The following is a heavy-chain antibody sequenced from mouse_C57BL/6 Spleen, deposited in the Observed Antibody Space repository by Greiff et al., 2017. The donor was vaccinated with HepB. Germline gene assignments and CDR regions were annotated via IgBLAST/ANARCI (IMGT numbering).Heavy chain of an antibody. V-gene: IGHV5-9-1*02. D-gene: IGHD1-1*01. CDR3: TTLFYGSSSSYWYFDV. J-gene: IGHJ1*03. CDR2: ISSGGDYI. CDR1: GFTFSSYA. Sequence: EVQGVESGEGLVKPGGSLKLSCAASGFTFSSYAMSWVRQTPEKRLEWVAYISSGGDYIYYADTVKGRFTISRDNARNTLYLQMSSLKSEDTAMYYCTTLFYGSSSSYWYFDVWGTRTTVTVSS.